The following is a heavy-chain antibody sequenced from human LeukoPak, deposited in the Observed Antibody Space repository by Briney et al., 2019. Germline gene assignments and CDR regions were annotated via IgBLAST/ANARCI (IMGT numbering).Heavy chain of an antibody. V-gene: IGHV3-53*01. D-gene: IGHD6-19*01. CDR3: ARGLKYSTGWYYFDY. CDR1: GFTVSSNY. Sequence: GGSLRLSCAASGFTVSSNYMRWVRQAPGKGLERVSVIYSGGSTYYGDSVKGRFTISRDNSKNTLYLQMNSLRAEDTAVYYCARGLKYSTGWYYFDYWGQGTLVTVSS. J-gene: IGHJ4*02. CDR2: IYSGGST.